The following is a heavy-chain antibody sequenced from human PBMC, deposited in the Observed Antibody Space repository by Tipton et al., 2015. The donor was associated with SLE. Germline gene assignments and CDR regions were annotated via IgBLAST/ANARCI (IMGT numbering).Heavy chain of an antibody. Sequence: TLSLTCTVSGDSISSGTYYLMWMRHPAGKALEWIGRIYSDGTTNYNPSLKSRVTISIDMSKNQFSLKLSSVTAADTAVYYCGRGKDFWGQGTLVTVSS. CDR1: GDSISSGTYY. V-gene: IGHV4-61*02. CDR3: GRGKDF. CDR2: IYSDGTT. J-gene: IGHJ4*02.